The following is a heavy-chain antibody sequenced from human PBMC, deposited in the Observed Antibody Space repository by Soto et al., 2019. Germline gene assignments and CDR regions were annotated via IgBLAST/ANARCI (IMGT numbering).Heavy chain of an antibody. J-gene: IGHJ4*02. V-gene: IGHV1-69*05. CDR3: AVGPTAMAPLKYYFDY. CDR2: IIPIFGTA. CDR1: GGTFSSYA. Sequence: SVKVSCKASGGTFSSYAISWVRQAPGQGLEWMGGIIPIFGTANYAQKFQGRVTITTDESTSTAYMELSSLRSEDTAVYYCAVGPTAMAPLKYYFDYWGQGTLVTV. D-gene: IGHD5-18*01.